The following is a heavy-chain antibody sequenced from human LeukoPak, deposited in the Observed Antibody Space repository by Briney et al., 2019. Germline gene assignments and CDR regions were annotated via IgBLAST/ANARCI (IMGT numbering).Heavy chain of an antibody. V-gene: IGHV3-74*01. J-gene: IGHJ4*02. CDR2: LNTDGSTK. CDR3: ARAGPDYYDSSGYYWDS. D-gene: IGHD3-22*01. CDR1: GFTFSSYW. Sequence: GGSLRLSCAASGFTFSSYWVHWVRQAPGKGLVWVSRLNTDGSTKTYADSVKGRFTISRDNAKNTLYLQMNSLRAEDTAVYYCARAGPDYYDSSGYYWDSWGQGTLVTVSS.